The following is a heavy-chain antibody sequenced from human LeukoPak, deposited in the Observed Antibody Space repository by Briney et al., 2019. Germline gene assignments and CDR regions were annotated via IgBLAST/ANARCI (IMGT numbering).Heavy chain of an antibody. V-gene: IGHV3-23*01. CDR2: ISGSGGST. Sequence: GGSLTLSCAASGFTFGSYAMSWVRQAPGKGLEWVSAISGSGGSTYYADSVKGRFTISRDNSKNTLYLQMNSLRAEDTAVYYCAKDGDCSGGSCYHTYYYGMDVWGQGTTVTVSS. J-gene: IGHJ6*02. CDR3: AKDGDCSGGSCYHTYYYGMDV. CDR1: GFTFGSYA. D-gene: IGHD2-15*01.